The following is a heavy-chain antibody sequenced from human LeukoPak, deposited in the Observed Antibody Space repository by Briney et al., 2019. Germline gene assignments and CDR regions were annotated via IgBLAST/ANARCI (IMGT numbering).Heavy chain of an antibody. CDR1: GFTLSSYW. CDR2: IKQDGSEK. V-gene: IGHV3-7*01. J-gene: IGHJ4*02. Sequence: PGGSLRLSCAASGFTLSSYWMSWVRQAPGKGLAWVANIKQDGSEKYYVDSMKGRFTISRDNAKNSLYLLMNSLTAEDTAVYYCPRVGSRRGSGGSCYKYWGQGTLVTVSS. D-gene: IGHD2-15*01. CDR3: PRVGSRRGSGGSCYKY.